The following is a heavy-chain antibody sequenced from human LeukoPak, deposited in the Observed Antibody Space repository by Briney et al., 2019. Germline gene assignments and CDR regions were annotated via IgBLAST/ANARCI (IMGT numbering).Heavy chain of an antibody. CDR1: GFTFSRFG. CDR2: IWYDGSNK. Sequence: PGGSLRLSCAASGFTFSRFGMHWVRQAPGKGLEWVAVIWYDGSNKYYADSVKGRFTVSRDNSKNTLYLEMNSLRAEDTAVYYCARDYYYDISGYWDYYFDYWGQGTLVSVSS. V-gene: IGHV3-33*01. D-gene: IGHD3-22*01. J-gene: IGHJ4*02. CDR3: ARDYYYDISGYWDYYFDY.